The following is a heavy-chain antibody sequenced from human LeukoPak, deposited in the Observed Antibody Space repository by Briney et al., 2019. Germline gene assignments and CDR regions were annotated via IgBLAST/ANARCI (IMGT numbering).Heavy chain of an antibody. CDR2: ISAYNGNT. CDR1: GYTFTSYG. J-gene: IGHJ4*02. Sequence: GASVKVSCKASGYTFTSYGISWVRQAPGQGLEWMGWISAYNGNTNYAQKLQGRVTMTTDTSTSTAYMELRSLRSDDTAVYYCARAQSFISIQLWLGEYFDYWGQGTLVTVSS. CDR3: ARAQSFISIQLWLGEYFDY. D-gene: IGHD5-18*01. V-gene: IGHV1-18*01.